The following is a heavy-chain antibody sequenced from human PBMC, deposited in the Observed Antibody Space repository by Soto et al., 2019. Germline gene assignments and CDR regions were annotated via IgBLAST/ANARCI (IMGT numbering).Heavy chain of an antibody. D-gene: IGHD3-16*02. Sequence: HVQLVESGGGVVQPGRSLRLSCAASGFTFSTNAMHWVRQAPGKGLEWVAVISYDGTNEHYEESVKGRFTISRDNSRNTLSLQMNSLRPEDTAVYYSVASVLSFDYWGQGTLVTVSS. CDR1: GFTFSTNA. V-gene: IGHV3-30*01. CDR3: VASVLSFDY. J-gene: IGHJ4*02. CDR2: ISYDGTNE.